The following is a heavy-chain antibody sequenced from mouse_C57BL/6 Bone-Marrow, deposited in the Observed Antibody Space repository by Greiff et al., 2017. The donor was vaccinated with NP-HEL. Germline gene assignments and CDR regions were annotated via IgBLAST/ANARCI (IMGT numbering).Heavy chain of an antibody. V-gene: IGHV1-54*01. Sequence: QVQLKQSGAELVRPGTSVKVSCKASGYAFTNYSIEWVKQRPGQGLEWIGVINPGSGGTNYNEKFKGKATLTADKSSSTAYMQLSSLTSEDSAVYFCARSPPYGSIWYFDVWGTGTTVTVSS. J-gene: IGHJ1*03. CDR1: GYAFTNYS. D-gene: IGHD1-1*01. CDR3: ARSPPYGSIWYFDV. CDR2: INPGSGGT.